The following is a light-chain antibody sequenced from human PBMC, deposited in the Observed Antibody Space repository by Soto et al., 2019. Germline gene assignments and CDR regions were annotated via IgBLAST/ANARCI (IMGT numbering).Light chain of an antibody. J-gene: IGKJ1*01. Sequence: ENVLTQSPVTLSLSPGEEGTLSWSASQSVSSSYLAWYQHKPGQAPRFLIYGASTRATGIPDRFSGSGSGTDFTLTISRLEPEDFAVYYCQQYTTSPTTFGQGTKVAIK. CDR2: GAS. CDR3: QQYTTSPTT. V-gene: IGKV3-20*01. CDR1: QSVSSSY.